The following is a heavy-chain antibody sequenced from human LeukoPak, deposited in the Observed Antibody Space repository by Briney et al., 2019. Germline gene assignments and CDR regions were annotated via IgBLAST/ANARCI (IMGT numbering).Heavy chain of an antibody. Sequence: GGSLRLSCAASGFTFRTYGLHWVRQAPGKGLEWVAVISYGENNKYYADSVKGRFTISRDNSKNTLYLQMNSLRPEDTAVYYCATVIVGALDYWGQETLVTVSS. CDR1: GFTFRTYG. CDR3: ATVIVGALDY. D-gene: IGHD1-26*01. CDR2: ISYGENNK. V-gene: IGHV3-30-3*01. J-gene: IGHJ4*02.